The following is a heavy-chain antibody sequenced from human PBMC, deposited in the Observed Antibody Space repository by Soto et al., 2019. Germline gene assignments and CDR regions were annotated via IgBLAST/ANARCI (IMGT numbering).Heavy chain of an antibody. J-gene: IGHJ4*02. CDR3: ARGGMSRVGYYGDYVDY. CDR2: IYYSGST. Sequence: SETLSLTCTVSGGSISSYYWSWIRQPPGKGLEWIGYIYYSGSTNYNPSLKSRVTISVDTSKNQFSLKLSSVTAADTAVYYCARGGMSRVGYYGDYVDYWGQGTLVTVSS. D-gene: IGHD4-17*01. V-gene: IGHV4-59*01. CDR1: GGSISSYY.